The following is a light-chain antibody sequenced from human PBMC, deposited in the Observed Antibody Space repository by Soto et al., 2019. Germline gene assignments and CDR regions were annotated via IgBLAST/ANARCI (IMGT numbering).Light chain of an antibody. V-gene: IGKV3-20*01. CDR2: GAS. CDR1: LSVSSY. Sequence: EMVLTPAPGSLSLSTRERATLSCTASLSVSSYLAWYQQKPGQAPRLLIYGASSRATGFPDRFSGSGSGTDFSLTFSRLEXEDSAVYYCQQYSSPPRTFGQGTKVDIK. CDR3: QQYSSPPRT. J-gene: IGKJ1*01.